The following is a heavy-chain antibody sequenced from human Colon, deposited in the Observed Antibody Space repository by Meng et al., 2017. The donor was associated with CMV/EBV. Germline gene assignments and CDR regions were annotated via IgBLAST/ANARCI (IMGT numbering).Heavy chain of an antibody. CDR2: IRRKIIGGTT. CDR1: GFTFGDYG. CDR3: IRGATRFDY. Sequence: GESLKISCTASGFTFGDYGMSWVRQAPGKGLEWVGFIRRKIIGGTTEYAASVKGRFIISRDDSKSIAYLQMDSLKTEDTAVYYCIRGATRFDYWGQGTLVTVSS. V-gene: IGHV3-49*04. J-gene: IGHJ4*02. D-gene: IGHD1-1*01.